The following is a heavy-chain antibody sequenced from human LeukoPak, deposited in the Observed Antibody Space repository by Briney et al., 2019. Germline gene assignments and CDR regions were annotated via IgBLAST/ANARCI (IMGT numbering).Heavy chain of an antibody. CDR3: ASGPTGWTEYFQH. CDR2: IRSKADTYAT. V-gene: IGHV3-73*01. CDR1: VFTFSDSA. Sequence: GGSLRLSCAASVFTFSDSAILGVRQATGKGREWVGRIRSKADTYATTYGASVTGRFTNSRDDSQNMAYLQMNSLKIEDTARYYCASGPTGWTEYFQHWGQGILLSVSS. D-gene: IGHD6-19*01. J-gene: IGHJ1*01.